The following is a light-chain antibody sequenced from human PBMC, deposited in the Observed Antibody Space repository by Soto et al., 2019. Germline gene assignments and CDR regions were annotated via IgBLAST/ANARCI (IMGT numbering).Light chain of an antibody. J-gene: IGKJ2*01. CDR1: QSISTW. CDR2: KAS. V-gene: IGKV1-5*03. CDR3: QQYEDYYT. Sequence: DIQMTQSPSTLSASVGDTVTITCRASQSISTWLAWYQQKPGEAPKLLMSKASTLENGAPSRFTGSGSGTEFTLTITRLQPDDFATYYCQQYEDYYTFGQGTKLEVK.